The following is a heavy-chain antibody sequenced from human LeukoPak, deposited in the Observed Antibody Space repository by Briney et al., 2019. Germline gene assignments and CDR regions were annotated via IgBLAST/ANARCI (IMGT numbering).Heavy chain of an antibody. J-gene: IGHJ4*01. V-gene: IGHV3-9*01. D-gene: IGHD3-22*01. CDR2: ISWNSGSI. CDR3: ATYYGSSFSSYGFDY. Sequence: GRSLKISCAASGFHFDDYAMHWVRPAPGKGLEGVSGISWNSGSIGYADSVKGRFTISRDNAKNSLYLQMNSLRAEDTSLYYCATYYGSSFSSYGFDYWGQGTMVTVSS. CDR1: GFHFDDYA.